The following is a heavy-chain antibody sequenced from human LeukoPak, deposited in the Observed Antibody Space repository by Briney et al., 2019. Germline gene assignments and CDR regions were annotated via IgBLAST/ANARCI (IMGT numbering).Heavy chain of an antibody. CDR2: IYYSGST. CDR1: GGSISSSSYY. V-gene: IGHV4-39*07. Sequence: SETLSLTCTVSGGSISSSSYYWGWIRQPPGKGLEWIGNIYYSGSTYYNPSLKSRVTISVDTSKNQFSLKLSSVTAADTAVYYCARELYYCDSSGYYSANYYYYYYMDVWGKGTTVTISS. D-gene: IGHD3-22*01. J-gene: IGHJ6*03. CDR3: ARELYYCDSSGYYSANYYYYYYMDV.